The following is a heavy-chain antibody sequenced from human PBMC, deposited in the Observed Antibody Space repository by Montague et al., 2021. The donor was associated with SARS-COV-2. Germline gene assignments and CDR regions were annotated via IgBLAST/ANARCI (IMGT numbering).Heavy chain of an antibody. D-gene: IGHD6-19*01. J-gene: IGHJ3*02. CDR3: ARGSGWMGNAFDI. CDR1: GGSISSYY. V-gene: IGHV4-59*01. Sequence: SETLSLPCTVSGGSISSYYWSWIRQPPGKGLEWIGYIYYSGSTNXNPSLKSRVTISVDTSKNQFSLKLSSVTAADTAVYYCARGSGWMGNAFDIWGQGTMVTVSS. CDR2: IYYSGST.